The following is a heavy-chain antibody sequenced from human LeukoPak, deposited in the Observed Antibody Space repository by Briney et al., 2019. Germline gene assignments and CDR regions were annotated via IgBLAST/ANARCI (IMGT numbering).Heavy chain of an antibody. CDR3: TTEERVSSGYCSGGSCYIDY. Sequence: PGGSLRLSCAASGFTFSNAWMSWVRQAPGKGLEWVGRIKSKTDGGTTDYAAPVKGRFIISRDDSKNTLYLQMNSLKTEDTAVYYCTTEERVSSGYCSGGSCYIDYWGQGTLVTVSS. CDR2: IKSKTDGGTT. J-gene: IGHJ4*02. D-gene: IGHD2-15*01. CDR1: GFTFSNAW. V-gene: IGHV3-15*01.